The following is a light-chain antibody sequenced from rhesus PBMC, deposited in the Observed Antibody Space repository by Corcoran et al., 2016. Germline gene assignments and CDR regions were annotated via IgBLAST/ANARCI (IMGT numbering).Light chain of an antibody. CDR2: KAA. J-gene: IGKJ3*01. CDR1: ENVNHY. Sequence: DIPMTQSPSSLSASVGDRVTITCRASENVNHYLTWYQQKPGKAPKLLIYKAATLQSGVPSRFSGSGCGTDYTFTISSRQPEDVATYYCQHGYGTPFTFGPGTKLDIK. CDR3: QHGYGTPFT. V-gene: IGKV1-74*01.